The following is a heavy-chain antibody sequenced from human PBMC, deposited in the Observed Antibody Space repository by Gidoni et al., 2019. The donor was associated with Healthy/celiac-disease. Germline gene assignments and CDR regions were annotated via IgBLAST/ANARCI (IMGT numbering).Heavy chain of an antibody. CDR3: ARPSPVGWFDP. D-gene: IGHD3-10*01. CDR1: GGTFSSYT. V-gene: IGHV1-69*02. J-gene: IGHJ5*02. CDR2: IIPILGIA. Sequence: QVQLVQPGAGVKTPGSSVTVSCKASGGTFSSYTISWVRQAPGQGLEWMGRIIPILGIANYAQKFQGRVTITAEKSTSTAYMELSRLRSEDTAVYYCARPSPVGWFDPWGQGTLVTVSS.